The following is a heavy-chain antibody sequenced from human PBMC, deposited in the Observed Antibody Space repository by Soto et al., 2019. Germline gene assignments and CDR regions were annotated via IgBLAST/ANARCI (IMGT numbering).Heavy chain of an antibody. J-gene: IGHJ6*03. V-gene: IGHV1-8*01. CDR2: MNPNSGNT. D-gene: IGHD1-1*01. CDR3: ASSPNEGVYYYYYMDV. Sequence: ALVKVSCKASGYTFTSYDINLVRQATGQGLEWMGWMNPNSGNTGYAQKFQGRVTMTRNTSISTAYMELSSLRSEDTAVYYCASSPNEGVYYYYYMDVWGKGTTVTVSS. CDR1: GYTFTSYD.